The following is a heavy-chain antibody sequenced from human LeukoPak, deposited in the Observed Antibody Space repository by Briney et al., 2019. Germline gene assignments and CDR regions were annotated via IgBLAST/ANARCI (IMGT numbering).Heavy chain of an antibody. V-gene: IGHV3-23*01. CDR2: ISGSGGST. Sequence: PGRSLRLSCAASGFTFSSYGMSWVRQAPGKGLEWVSAISGSGGSTYYADSVKGRFTISRDNSKNTLYLQMNSLRAEDTAVYYCAKEPRPGSWFDPWGQGTLVTVSS. CDR1: GFTFSSYG. J-gene: IGHJ5*02. CDR3: AKEPRPGSWFDP. D-gene: IGHD3-10*01.